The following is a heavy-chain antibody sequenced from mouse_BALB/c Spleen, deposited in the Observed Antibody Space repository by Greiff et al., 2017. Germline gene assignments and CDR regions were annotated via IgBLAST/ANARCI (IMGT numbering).Heavy chain of an antibody. CDR3: ARTSTTAFFDY. J-gene: IGHJ2*01. Sequence: EVQGVESGGGLVQPGGSRKLSCAASGFTFSSFGMHWVRQAPEKGLEWVAYISSGSSTIYYADTVKGRFTISRDNPKNTLFLQMTSLRSEDTAMYYCARTSTTAFFDYWGQGTTLTVSS. D-gene: IGHD1-2*01. CDR1: GFTFSSFG. CDR2: ISSGSSTI. V-gene: IGHV5-17*02.